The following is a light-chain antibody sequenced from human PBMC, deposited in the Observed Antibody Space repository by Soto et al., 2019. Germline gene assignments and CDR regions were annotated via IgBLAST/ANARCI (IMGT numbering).Light chain of an antibody. Sequence: DIQMTQSPSIVSASVGDRVTITCRASQSIDTWLAWYQQKPGTAPKLLIYKATTLQSGVPSRFSGSGSGTEFTLAISSLEPDDFAAYYCQEYETFSPWTVGQGTKVEVK. V-gene: IGKV1-5*03. CDR1: QSIDTW. CDR3: QEYETFSPWT. J-gene: IGKJ1*01. CDR2: KAT.